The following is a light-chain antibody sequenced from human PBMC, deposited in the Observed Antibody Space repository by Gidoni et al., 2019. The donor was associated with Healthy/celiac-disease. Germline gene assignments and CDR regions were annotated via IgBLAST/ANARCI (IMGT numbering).Light chain of an antibody. V-gene: IGKV3-15*01. J-gene: IGKJ4*01. CDR2: GAS. Sequence: IVMTQSPATLSVSPGERATLSCRASQSVSSNLAWYQQKPGQAPRLFIYGASTRATGIPARFSGSGSGTEFTLTISSLQSEDFAVYYCQQYNNWPLTFGGGTKVEIK. CDR1: QSVSSN. CDR3: QQYNNWPLT.